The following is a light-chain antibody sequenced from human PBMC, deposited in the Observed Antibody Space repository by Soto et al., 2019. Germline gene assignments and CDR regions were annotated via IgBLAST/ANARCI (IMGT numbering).Light chain of an antibody. CDR2: AAS. Sequence: DIQLTQSPSFLSASVGDRVTITCRASQGISSYLAWYQQKPGKAPKLLIYAASTLQSGVPSRFSGSGSGTEFTLTISSLQPEDFATSYCQQLNSYLMYTFGQGTKLEIK. CDR3: QQLNSYLMYT. CDR1: QGISSY. V-gene: IGKV1-9*01. J-gene: IGKJ2*01.